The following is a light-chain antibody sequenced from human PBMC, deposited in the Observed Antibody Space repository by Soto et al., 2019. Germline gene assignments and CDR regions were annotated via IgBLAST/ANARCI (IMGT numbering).Light chain of an antibody. CDR3: QQYGSSRFT. CDR1: QSISSSY. J-gene: IGKJ3*01. V-gene: IGKV3-20*01. Sequence: EIVLTQSPGTLSLSPGERAPLSCRASQSISSSYLAWYQQKPGQAPRLLVYGASSRATGTPDRFSGSGSGTDFTLTISRLEPEDFAVYYCQQYGSSRFTFGPGTKVDIK. CDR2: GAS.